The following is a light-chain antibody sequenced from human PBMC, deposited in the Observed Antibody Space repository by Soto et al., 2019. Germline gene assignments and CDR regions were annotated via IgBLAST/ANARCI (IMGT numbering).Light chain of an antibody. Sequence: DIQMTHSPSTLSASVGDIVTITCGASQSISSWLAWYQQKPGKAPKLLIYDASSLESGVPSRFSCSGSGTEFTLTISSLQPDDFATYYCQQYNSYSGTFGQGTKVDIK. CDR2: DAS. CDR1: QSISSW. J-gene: IGKJ1*01. CDR3: QQYNSYSGT. V-gene: IGKV1-5*01.